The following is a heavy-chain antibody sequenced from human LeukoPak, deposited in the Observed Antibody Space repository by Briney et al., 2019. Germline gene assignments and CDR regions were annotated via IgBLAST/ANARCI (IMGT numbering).Heavy chain of an antibody. J-gene: IGHJ4*02. Sequence: PSETLSLTCAVYGGSFSGYYWSWIRQPLGKGLEWIGEINHSGSTNYNPSLKSRVTISVDTSKNQFSLKLSSVTAADTAVYYCARLTGYDWESSYDYWGQGTLVTVSS. CDR3: ARLTGYDWESSYDY. CDR1: GGSFSGYY. V-gene: IGHV4-34*01. D-gene: IGHD5-12*01. CDR2: INHSGST.